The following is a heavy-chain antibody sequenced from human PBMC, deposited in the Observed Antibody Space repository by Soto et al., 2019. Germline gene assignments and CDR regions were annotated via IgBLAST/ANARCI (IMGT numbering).Heavy chain of an antibody. CDR2: MRSDGSNK. CDR1: GFIFSNYD. D-gene: IGHD3-16*01. Sequence: GGSLRLSCEASGFIFSNYDMYWVRQGPGKGLEWVALMRSDGSNKYYVDSVKGRFTISRDNSKNMLFLQMNSLRAEDTAVYFCAKECWGEWFCFDYWGQGTLVTVSS. V-gene: IGHV3-33*03. CDR3: AKECWGEWFCFDY. J-gene: IGHJ4*02.